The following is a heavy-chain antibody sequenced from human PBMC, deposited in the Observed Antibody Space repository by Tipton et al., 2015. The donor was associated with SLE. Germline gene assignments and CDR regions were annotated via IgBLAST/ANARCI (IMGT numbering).Heavy chain of an antibody. D-gene: IGHD5-24*01. V-gene: IGHV4-4*07. CDR3: ASGPLDGYNRGYFDY. Sequence: TLSLTCTVSGGSISSYYWSWIRQPAGKGLEWIGRIYTSGSTYYNPSLKSRVTISVDTSKNQFSLKLSSVTAADTAVYYCASGPLDGYNRGYFDYWGQGTLVTVSS. CDR2: IYTSGST. J-gene: IGHJ4*02. CDR1: GGSISSYY.